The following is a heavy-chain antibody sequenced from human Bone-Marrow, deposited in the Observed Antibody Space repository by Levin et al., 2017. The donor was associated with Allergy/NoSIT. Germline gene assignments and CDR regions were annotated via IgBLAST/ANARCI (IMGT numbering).Heavy chain of an antibody. Sequence: GGSLRLSCAASGFTFSDYYMSWIRQAPGKGLEWVSYISSSGSTIYYADSVKGRFTISRDNAKNSLYLQMNSLRAEDTAVYYCARLAAVPYYYYYYYMDVWGKGTTVTVSS. CDR2: ISSSGSTI. CDR1: GFTFSDYY. CDR3: ARLAAVPYYYYYYYMDV. J-gene: IGHJ6*03. D-gene: IGHD6-13*01. V-gene: IGHV3-11*01.